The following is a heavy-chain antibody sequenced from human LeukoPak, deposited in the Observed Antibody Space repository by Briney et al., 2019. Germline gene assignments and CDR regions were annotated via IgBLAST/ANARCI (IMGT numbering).Heavy chain of an antibody. Sequence: GGSLRLSCAASGFTFNSYAMSWVRQAPGKGLEWVSTISGGDNNTYYADSVKGRSTTSRDNSKNTVYLQVNSLRADDTAVYYCAKSPYDHWGQGTLVTVSS. CDR1: GFTFNSYA. CDR2: ISGGDNNT. CDR3: AKSPYDH. V-gene: IGHV3-23*01. J-gene: IGHJ4*02.